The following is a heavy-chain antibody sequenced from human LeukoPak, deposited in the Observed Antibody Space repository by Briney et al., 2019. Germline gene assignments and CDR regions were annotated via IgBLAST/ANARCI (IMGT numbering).Heavy chain of an antibody. CDR1: GGSFSGYY. V-gene: IGHV4-34*01. CDR2: INHSGST. J-gene: IGHJ4*02. Sequence: SETLSLTCAVYGGSFSGYYWSWIRQPPGKGLEWIGEINHSGSTNYNPSLKSRVTISVDTSKNQFSLKLSSVTAADTAVYYCARGCSSTSCLDYWGQGTLVTVSS. D-gene: IGHD2-2*01. CDR3: ARGCSSTSCLDY.